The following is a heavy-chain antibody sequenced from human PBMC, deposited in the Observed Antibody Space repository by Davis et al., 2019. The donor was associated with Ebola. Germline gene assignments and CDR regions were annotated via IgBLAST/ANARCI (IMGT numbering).Heavy chain of an antibody. CDR2: IWYDGSNK. CDR1: GFTFSSYG. CDR3: ARAGWIQLWLGWFDP. Sequence: GESLKISCAASGFTFSSYGVHWVRQAPGKGLEWVAVIWYDGSNKYYADSVKGRFTISRDNSKNTLYLQMNSLRAEDTAVYYCARAGWIQLWLGWFDPWGQGTLVTVSS. D-gene: IGHD5-18*01. J-gene: IGHJ5*02. V-gene: IGHV3-33*01.